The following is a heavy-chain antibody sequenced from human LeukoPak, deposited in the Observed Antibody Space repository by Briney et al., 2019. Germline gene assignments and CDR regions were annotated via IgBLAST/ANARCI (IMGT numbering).Heavy chain of an antibody. CDR2: ISYDGSNK. CDR1: GFTFSSYG. Sequence: PGGSLRLSCAASGFTFSSYGMHWVRQAPGKGLEWVAVISYDGSNKYYADSVKGRFTISRDNSKNTLYLQMNSLRAEDTAVYYCARERTIFGVVYYYFDYWGQGTLVTVSS. CDR3: ARERTIFGVVYYYFDY. D-gene: IGHD3-3*01. V-gene: IGHV3-30*19. J-gene: IGHJ4*02.